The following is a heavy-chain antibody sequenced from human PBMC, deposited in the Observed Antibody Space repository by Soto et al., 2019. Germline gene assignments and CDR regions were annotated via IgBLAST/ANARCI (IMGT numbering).Heavy chain of an antibody. CDR2: IIPIFGTA. V-gene: IGHV1-69*01. CDR1: GGTFSSYA. Sequence: QVQLVQSGAEVKKPGSSVKVSCKASGGTFSSYAISWVRQAPGQGLEWMGGIIPIFGTANYAEKFQGRVTITAAESTSTANMELSSLRSEDTAVYYCASPAHYDILTGGHYYYYGMDVWGQGTTVTVSS. J-gene: IGHJ6*02. CDR3: ASPAHYDILTGGHYYYYGMDV. D-gene: IGHD3-9*01.